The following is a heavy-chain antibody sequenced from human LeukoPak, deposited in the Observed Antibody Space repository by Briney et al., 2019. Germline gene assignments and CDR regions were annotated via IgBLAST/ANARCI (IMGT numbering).Heavy chain of an antibody. V-gene: IGHV4-38-2*02. Sequence: PSETLSLTCSVSGYSISSGYFWGWIRQPPGKGLEWIGSIYHSGSTYYNPSLKSRVTISVDTSKNQFSLKLSSVTAADTAVYYCARGISTEGTGYWGQGTLVTVSS. D-gene: IGHD6-13*01. CDR3: ARGISTEGTGY. J-gene: IGHJ4*02. CDR2: IYHSGST. CDR1: GYSISSGYF.